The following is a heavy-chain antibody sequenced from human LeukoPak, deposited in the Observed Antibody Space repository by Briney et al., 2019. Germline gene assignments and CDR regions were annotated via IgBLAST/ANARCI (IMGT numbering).Heavy chain of an antibody. Sequence: PSETLSLTCTVSGGSISSSSYYWGWIRQPPGKGLEWIGSIYYSGSTYYNPSLKSRVTISVDTSKNQFSLKLSSVTAADTAVYYCARGMVRGVPLFDYWGQGTLVTVSS. CDR3: ARGMVRGVPLFDY. V-gene: IGHV4-39*07. CDR1: GGSISSSSYY. D-gene: IGHD3-10*01. J-gene: IGHJ4*02. CDR2: IYYSGST.